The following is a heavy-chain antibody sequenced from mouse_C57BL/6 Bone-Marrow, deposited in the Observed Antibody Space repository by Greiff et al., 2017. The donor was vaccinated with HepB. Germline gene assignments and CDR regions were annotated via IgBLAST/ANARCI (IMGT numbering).Heavy chain of an antibody. J-gene: IGHJ4*01. Sequence: VQLQQPGTELVKPGASVKLSCKASGYTFTSYWMHWVKQRPGQGLEWIGNINPSNGGTNYNEKFKSKATLTVDKSSSTAYMQLSSLTSEDSAVYNCARTRGYGSSFYYAMDYWGQGNSVTVSS. CDR2: INPSNGGT. CDR3: ARTRGYGSSFYYAMDY. CDR1: GYTFTSYW. D-gene: IGHD1-1*01. V-gene: IGHV1-53*01.